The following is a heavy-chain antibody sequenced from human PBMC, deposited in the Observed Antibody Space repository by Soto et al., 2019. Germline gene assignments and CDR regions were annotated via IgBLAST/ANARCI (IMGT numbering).Heavy chain of an antibody. J-gene: IGHJ3*02. CDR3: ARDFGALYDFWKEAFDI. V-gene: IGHV3-7*05. Sequence: GGSLRLSCAASGFTFSSYWMSWVRQAPGKGLEWVANIKQDGSEKYYVDSVKGRFTISRDNAKNSLYLQMNSLRAEDTAVYYCARDFGALYDFWKEAFDIWGQGTMVTVSS. D-gene: IGHD3-3*01. CDR2: IKQDGSEK. CDR1: GFTFSSYW.